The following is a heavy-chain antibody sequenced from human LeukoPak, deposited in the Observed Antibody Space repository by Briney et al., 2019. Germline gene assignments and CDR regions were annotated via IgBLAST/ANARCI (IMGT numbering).Heavy chain of an antibody. CDR3: AREGTGRYYYYYYIDV. Sequence: GGSLRLSCAASGFTFSNYWMHWVRQAPGKGLVWVSRINSDGINTSYADSVKGRFTISRDNAKNSLYLQMNSLRAEDTAVYFCAREGTGRYYYYYYIDVWGKGTTVTISS. D-gene: IGHD1-1*01. J-gene: IGHJ6*03. CDR1: GFTFSNYW. CDR2: INSDGINT. V-gene: IGHV3-74*01.